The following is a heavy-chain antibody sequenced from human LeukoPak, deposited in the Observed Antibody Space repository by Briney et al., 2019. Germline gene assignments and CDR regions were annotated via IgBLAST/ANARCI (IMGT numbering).Heavy chain of an antibody. Sequence: SQTLSLTCTVSGGSISSGGYYWSWIRQHPGRGLEWIGYIYYSGSTYYNPSLKSRVTISVDTSKNQFSLELSSVTAADTAVYYCARTGAVAAQKRSYFDYWGQGTLVTVSS. CDR3: ARTGAVAAQKRSYFDY. CDR2: IYYSGST. J-gene: IGHJ4*02. D-gene: IGHD6-19*01. V-gene: IGHV4-31*03. CDR1: GGSISSGGYY.